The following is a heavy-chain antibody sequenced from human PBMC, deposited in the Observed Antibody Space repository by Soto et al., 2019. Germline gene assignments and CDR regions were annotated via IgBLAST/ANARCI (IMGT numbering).Heavy chain of an antibody. Sequence: ASVKVSCKVSRYTLTELSMHWVRQAPGKGLEWMGGFDPEDGETIYAQKFQGRVTMTEDTSTDTAYMELSSLRSEDTAVYYCATAAARRYYFDYWGQGTLVTVSS. CDR1: RYTLTELS. J-gene: IGHJ4*02. CDR3: ATAAARRYYFDY. CDR2: FDPEDGET. V-gene: IGHV1-24*01. D-gene: IGHD6-6*01.